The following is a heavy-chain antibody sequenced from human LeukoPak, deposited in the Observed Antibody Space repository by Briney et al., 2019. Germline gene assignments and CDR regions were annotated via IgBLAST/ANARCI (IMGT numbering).Heavy chain of an antibody. J-gene: IGHJ5*02. CDR3: ARVGGYYDSSGYYGPNWFDP. V-gene: IGHV1-18*01. CDR2: ISAYNGNT. Sequence: APVKVSCKASGYTFTSYGISWVRQAPGQGLEWMGWISAYNGNTNYAQKLQGRVTMTTDTSTSTAYMELRSLRSDDTAVYYCARVGGYYDSSGYYGPNWFDPWGQGTLVTVSS. CDR1: GYTFTSYG. D-gene: IGHD3-22*01.